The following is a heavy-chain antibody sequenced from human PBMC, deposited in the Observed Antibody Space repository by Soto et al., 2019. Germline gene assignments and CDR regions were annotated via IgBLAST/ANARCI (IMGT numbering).Heavy chain of an antibody. D-gene: IGHD6-19*01. V-gene: IGHV1-8*01. CDR1: GYTFTSYD. Sequence: ASVKVSCKASGYTFTSYDINWVRQATGQGLEWMGWMNPNSGNTGYAQKFQGRVTMTRNTSIRTAYMELSSLRSEDTAVYYWARVERAVAGDYYYYYYMDVWGKGTTVTVSS. CDR2: MNPNSGNT. CDR3: ARVERAVAGDYYYYYYMDV. J-gene: IGHJ6*03.